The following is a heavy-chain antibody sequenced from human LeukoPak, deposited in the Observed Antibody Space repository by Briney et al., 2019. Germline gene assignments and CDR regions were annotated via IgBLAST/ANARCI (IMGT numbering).Heavy chain of an antibody. CDR2: IKHDGSEK. V-gene: IGHV3-7*02. Sequence: PGGSLRLSCAASRFTFSSYWMSWVRQAPGKGLEWVANIKHDGSEKYYVDSVKGRFTISRDNAKNSLYLQMNSLRAEDTAVYYCARVVVGGWNYYGMDVWGQGTTVTV. CDR3: ARVVVGGWNYYGMDV. J-gene: IGHJ6*02. CDR1: RFTFSSYW. D-gene: IGHD2-15*01.